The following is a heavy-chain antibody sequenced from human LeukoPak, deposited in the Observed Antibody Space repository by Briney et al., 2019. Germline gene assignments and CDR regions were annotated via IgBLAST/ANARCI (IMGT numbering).Heavy chain of an antibody. CDR1: GYSFTTYW. D-gene: IGHD5-12*01. V-gene: IGHV5-51*01. CDR3: TRPAASGYDSPANY. Sequence: GESLKISCKGSGYSFTTYWIGWVRRMPGKGLEWMGIIYPGDSDTRYSPSFQGQVTISADKSISTAYLQWSSLKASDTAMYYCTRPAASGYDSPANYWGQGTLVTVSS. J-gene: IGHJ4*02. CDR2: IYPGDSDT.